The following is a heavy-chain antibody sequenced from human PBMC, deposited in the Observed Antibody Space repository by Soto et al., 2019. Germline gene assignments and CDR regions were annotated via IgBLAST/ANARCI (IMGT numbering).Heavy chain of an antibody. V-gene: IGHV1-2*02. CDR1: GYTFTGYY. CDR2: INPNSGGT. J-gene: IGHJ6*02. Sequence: ASVKVSCKASGYTFTGYYMHWVRQAPGQGLEWMGWINPNSGGTNYAQKFQGRVTMTRDTSISTAYMELSRLRSDDTAVYYCARSAPEAPYYYYGMDVWGQGTTVTVSS. CDR3: ARSAPEAPYYYYGMDV.